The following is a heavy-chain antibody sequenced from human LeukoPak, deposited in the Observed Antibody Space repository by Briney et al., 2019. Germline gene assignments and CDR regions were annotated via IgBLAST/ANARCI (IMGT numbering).Heavy chain of an antibody. V-gene: IGHV4-34*01. D-gene: IGHD3-10*01. CDR2: IYHSGST. CDR3: ARVVRGVIDY. CDR1: GGSFSGYY. Sequence: SETLSLTCAVYGGSFSGYYWSWIRQPPGKGLEWIGSIYHSGSTYYNPSLKSRVTISVDTSKNQFSLKLSSVTAADTAVYYCARVVRGVIDYWGQGTLVTVSS. J-gene: IGHJ4*02.